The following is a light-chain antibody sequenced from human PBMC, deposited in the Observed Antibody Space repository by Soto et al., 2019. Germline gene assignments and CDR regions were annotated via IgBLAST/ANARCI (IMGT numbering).Light chain of an antibody. V-gene: IGKV2-28*01. Sequence: EIVMTQSPLTLPVTPGEPASISFRSSQSLLYNNTYNYLDWYVQKPGQSPQLLIYFGSNRAPGAPDRFSGSGSGTDFTLKINRVEAEDVGTYYCMQALTAPPTFGQGTKVDIK. CDR2: FGS. CDR3: MQALTAPPT. J-gene: IGKJ1*01. CDR1: QSLLYNNTYNY.